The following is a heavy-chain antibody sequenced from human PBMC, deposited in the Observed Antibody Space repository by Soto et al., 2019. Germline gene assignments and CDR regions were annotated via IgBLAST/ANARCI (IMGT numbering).Heavy chain of an antibody. Sequence: QVQLVQSGAEVKKPGSSVKVSCKASGGTFSSYAISWVRQAPGQGLEWMGGIIPIFGTANYAQKFQGRVTITADETTSTAYMDLSSLRSEDTAVYYCARGIYRLSGSDRTDHFDYWGQGTLVTVSS. D-gene: IGHD1-26*01. J-gene: IGHJ4*02. V-gene: IGHV1-69*01. CDR2: IIPIFGTA. CDR1: GGTFSSYA. CDR3: ARGIYRLSGSDRTDHFDY.